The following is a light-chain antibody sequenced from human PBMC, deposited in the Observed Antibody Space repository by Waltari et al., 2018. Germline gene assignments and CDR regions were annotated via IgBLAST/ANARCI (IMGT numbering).Light chain of an antibody. J-gene: IGKJ1*01. CDR3: QHYVKLPVT. Sequence: EIVLTQSPGTLSLSPGERATISCRASQSVSRALAWYQQKPGQAPRLLIYGASTRATGVPDRFSGSGSGTDFSLTISSLDPEDFAVYYCQHYVKLPVTYGQGTKVEI. CDR1: QSVSRA. CDR2: GAS. V-gene: IGKV3-20*01.